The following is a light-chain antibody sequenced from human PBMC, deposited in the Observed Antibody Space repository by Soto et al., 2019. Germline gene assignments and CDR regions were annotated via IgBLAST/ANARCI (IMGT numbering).Light chain of an antibody. CDR2: GAS. CDR3: QQSYTTPRT. J-gene: IGKJ1*01. Sequence: DRFPIHCRASQSVSNYLQWYQQKSGHAPKLLISGASSLESGVPSRFSGSGSGTDFTLTISSLQPEDFATYYCQQSYTTPRTFGQGTKVDIK. CDR1: QSVSNY. V-gene: IGKV1-39*01.